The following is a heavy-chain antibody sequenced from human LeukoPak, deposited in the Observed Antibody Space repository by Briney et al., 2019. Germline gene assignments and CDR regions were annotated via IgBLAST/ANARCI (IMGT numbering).Heavy chain of an antibody. D-gene: IGHD3-22*01. Sequence: GESLQISCQGSGYSFTSYWIGWVRQMPGKGLEWMGIIYPGDSDTRYSPSFQGQVTISADKSISTAYLQWSSLKASDTAMYYCARQKDGSSGKARYYFDYWGQGTLVTVSS. CDR1: GYSFTSYW. V-gene: IGHV5-51*01. J-gene: IGHJ4*02. CDR2: IYPGDSDT. CDR3: ARQKDGSSGKARYYFDY.